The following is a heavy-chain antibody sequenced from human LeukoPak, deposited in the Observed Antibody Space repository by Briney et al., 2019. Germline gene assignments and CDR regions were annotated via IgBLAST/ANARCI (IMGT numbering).Heavy chain of an antibody. CDR3: AKVAQYYYGSGSYSYYYYYMDV. Sequence: GGSLRLSCTGSGFTFSSYGMHWVRQAPGKGLEWVAFIRYDGSNKYYADSVKGRFTISRDNSKNTLYLQMNSLRAEDTAVYYCAKVAQYYYGSGSYSYYYYYMDVWGKGTTVTVSS. CDR1: GFTFSSYG. D-gene: IGHD3-10*01. V-gene: IGHV3-30*02. CDR2: IRYDGSNK. J-gene: IGHJ6*03.